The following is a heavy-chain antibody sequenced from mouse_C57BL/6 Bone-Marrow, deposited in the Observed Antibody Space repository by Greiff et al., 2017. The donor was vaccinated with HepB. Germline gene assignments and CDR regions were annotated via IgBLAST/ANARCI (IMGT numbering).Heavy chain of an antibody. CDR3: ARAAQIAY. V-gene: IGHV1-82*01. CDR2: IYPGDGDT. Sequence: QVQLKESGPELVKPGASVKISCKASGYAFSSSWMNWVKQRPGKGLEWIGRIYPGDGDTNYNGKFKGKATLTADKSSSTAYMQLSSLTSEDSAVYFCARAAQIAYWGQGTLVTVSA. J-gene: IGHJ3*01. D-gene: IGHD3-2*02. CDR1: GYAFSSSW.